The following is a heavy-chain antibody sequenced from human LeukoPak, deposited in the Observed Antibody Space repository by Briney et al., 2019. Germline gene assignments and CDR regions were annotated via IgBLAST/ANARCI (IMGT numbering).Heavy chain of an antibody. CDR1: GGSVSSGGFY. J-gene: IGHJ4*02. D-gene: IGHD1-26*01. Sequence: PSQTLSLTCSVSGGSVSSGGFYWSWVRQRPGKGLEWVGHIYNNDITYYSPSLKSRLTISIDTSNNLFSLRLASATAADTALYYCARVNHERVGGTQITPPREFDFWGQGALVTVSS. CDR2: IYNNDIT. CDR3: ARVNHERVGGTQITPPREFDF. V-gene: IGHV4-31*03.